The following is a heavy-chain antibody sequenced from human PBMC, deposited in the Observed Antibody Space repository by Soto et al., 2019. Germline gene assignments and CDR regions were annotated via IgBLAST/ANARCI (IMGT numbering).Heavy chain of an antibody. Sequence: QVQLVQSGAEVKKPGSSVKVSCKASGGTFSSYAISWVRQAPGQGLEWMGGIIPIFGTANYAQKFQGRVTITADESTSTAYMELSSLRSEDTAVYYCARPIVLVPAARAYYYGMDVWGQGTTVTVSS. CDR1: GGTFSSYA. D-gene: IGHD2-2*01. J-gene: IGHJ6*02. V-gene: IGHV1-69*12. CDR3: ARPIVLVPAARAYYYGMDV. CDR2: IIPIFGTA.